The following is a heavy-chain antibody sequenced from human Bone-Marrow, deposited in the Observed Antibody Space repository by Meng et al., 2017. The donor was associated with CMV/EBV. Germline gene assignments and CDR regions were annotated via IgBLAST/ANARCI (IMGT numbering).Heavy chain of an antibody. CDR2: ISSSGSTI. Sequence: GESLKISCAASGFTFSSYEMNWVRQAPGKGLEWVSYISSSGSTIYYADSVKGRFTISRDNAKNSLYLQMNSLRAEDTAVYYCAHGGQAAIVGYYYYGMDVGGQGTTATVSS. D-gene: IGHD2-2*02. V-gene: IGHV3-48*03. CDR1: GFTFSSYE. J-gene: IGHJ6*02. CDR3: AHGGQAAIVGYYYYGMDV.